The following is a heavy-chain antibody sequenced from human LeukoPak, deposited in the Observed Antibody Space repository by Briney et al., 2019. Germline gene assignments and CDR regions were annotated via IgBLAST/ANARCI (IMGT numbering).Heavy chain of an antibody. CDR3: AREGGYYDILTGYYRPDAFDI. V-gene: IGHV3-53*01. Sequence: GGSLRLSCAASGFTVSSNYMSWVRQAPGKGLEWVSVMYSGGSTYYADSVKGRFTISRDNSKNTLYLQMNSLRAEDTAVYYCAREGGYYDILTGYYRPDAFDIWGQGTMVTVSS. D-gene: IGHD3-9*01. CDR2: MYSGGST. J-gene: IGHJ3*02. CDR1: GFTVSSNY.